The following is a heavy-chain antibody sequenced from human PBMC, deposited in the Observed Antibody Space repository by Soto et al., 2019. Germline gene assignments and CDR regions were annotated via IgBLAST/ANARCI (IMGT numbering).Heavy chain of an antibody. V-gene: IGHV1-69*13. J-gene: IGHJ6*02. CDR2: IIPIFGTA. CDR3: AGDLGNDIVATNQAIPPPTSFLCCMDV. CDR1: GGTFSSYS. Sequence: ASLKVSCNASGGTFSSYSISWVRRAPGQGLEWMGGIIPIFGTANYAQKFQGRVTITADESTSTAYMELSSLRSEDTAVYYCAGDLGNDIVATNQAIPPPTSFLCCMDVWGQGTPVTVPS. D-gene: IGHD5-12*01.